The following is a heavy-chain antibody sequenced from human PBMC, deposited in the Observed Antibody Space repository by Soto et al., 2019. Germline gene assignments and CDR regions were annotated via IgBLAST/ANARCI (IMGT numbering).Heavy chain of an antibody. CDR1: GFTFSSYW. D-gene: IGHD6-13*01. V-gene: IGHV3-74*01. Sequence: PVGSLRLSCVASGFTFSSYWMHWVRQAPGKGLVWVSRINSDGSSTSYADSVKGRFTISRDNAKNTLYLQMSSLRAEDTAVYYCARDLPYSSSWYYYYGMDVWGQGTTVTVSS. CDR3: ARDLPYSSSWYYYYGMDV. CDR2: INSDGSST. J-gene: IGHJ6*02.